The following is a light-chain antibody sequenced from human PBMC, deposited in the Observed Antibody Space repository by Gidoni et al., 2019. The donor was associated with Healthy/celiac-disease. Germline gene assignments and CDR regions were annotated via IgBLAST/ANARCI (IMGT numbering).Light chain of an antibody. CDR2: AAS. V-gene: IGKV1-8*01. J-gene: IGKJ4*01. CDR3: QQYYSYPPFT. Sequence: AIRMTQSPSSLSASTGDRVTITCRASQGISSYLAWYQQKPGKAPKLLIYAASTLQSGVPSRFSGSGSGTDFTLTISCLQSEDFATYYCQQYYSYPPFTFGGXTKVEIK. CDR1: QGISSY.